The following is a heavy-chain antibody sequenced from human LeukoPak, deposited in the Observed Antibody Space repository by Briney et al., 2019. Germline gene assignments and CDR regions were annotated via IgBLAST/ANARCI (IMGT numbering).Heavy chain of an antibody. J-gene: IGHJ4*02. D-gene: IGHD6-13*01. CDR1: GFTFSSYW. V-gene: IGHV3-7*01. CDR2: IKQDGSEK. CDR3: ARGIAAALGYFDY. Sequence: GGSLRLSCAASGFTFSSYWMSWVRQAPGKGLEWVANIKQDGSEKYYVDSVKGRFTISRDNAKNSLYLQMNSLRAEDTAVYYCARGIAAALGYFDYWGQGTLVTVSS.